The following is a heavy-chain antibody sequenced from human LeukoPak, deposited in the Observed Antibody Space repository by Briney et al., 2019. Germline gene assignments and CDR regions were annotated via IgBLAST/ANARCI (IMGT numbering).Heavy chain of an antibody. CDR2: ISSSSSYI. Sequence: PGGSLRLSCAASGFTFSSYSMNWVRQAPGKGLEWVSSISSSSSYIYYADSVKGRFTIFRDNAKNSLYLQMNSLRAEDTAVYYCARGSYSSYYYDSSGPRAFDIWGQGTMVTVSS. J-gene: IGHJ3*02. CDR1: GFTFSSYS. D-gene: IGHD3-22*01. V-gene: IGHV3-21*01. CDR3: ARGSYSSYYYDSSGPRAFDI.